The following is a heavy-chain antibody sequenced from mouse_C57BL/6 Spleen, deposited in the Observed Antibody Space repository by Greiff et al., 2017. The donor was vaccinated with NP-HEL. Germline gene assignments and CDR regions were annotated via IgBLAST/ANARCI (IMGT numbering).Heavy chain of an antibody. V-gene: IGHV5-17*01. CDR1: GFTFSDYG. CDR3: ARIRRGYYAMDY. Sequence: EVQLVESGGGLVKPGGSLKLSCAASGFTFSDYGMHWVRQAPEKGLEWVAYISSGSSTIYYAATVKGRFTISRDNAKNTLFLQLTSLRSEDTAMYYCARIRRGYYAMDYWGQGTSVTVSS. CDR2: ISSGSSTI. J-gene: IGHJ4*01. D-gene: IGHD2-12*01.